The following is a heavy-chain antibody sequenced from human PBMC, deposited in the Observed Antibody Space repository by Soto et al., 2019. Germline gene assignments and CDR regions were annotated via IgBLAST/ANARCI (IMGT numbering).Heavy chain of an antibody. D-gene: IGHD3-3*01. CDR3: ARGRTRIFGVVDTLTNCSDQ. CDR1: GGSSIISNW. Sequence: SQTXSLTCSLSGGSSIISNWFIWFRQPPGKGLECIGEIYHSGSTNYNLSLKSRLTISVDKSKNQFSMKLSSLKEADTDVYYCARGRTRIFGVVDTLTNCSDQRGHGTLVT. J-gene: IGHJ4*01. V-gene: IGHV4-4*02. CDR2: IYHSGST.